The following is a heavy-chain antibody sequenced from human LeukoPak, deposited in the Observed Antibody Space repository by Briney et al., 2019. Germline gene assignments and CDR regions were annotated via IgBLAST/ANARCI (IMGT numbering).Heavy chain of an antibody. CDR1: GGCFSAYY. D-gene: IGHD1-1*01. CDR3: ARGPTISETGYFDY. Sequence: PSETLSLTCAVYGGCFSAYYWSWIRQSPGKGLEWIAEINHRGDTNYNPSVKSRVSISVDTSKNQFSLKVTSLTAADTAVYYCARGPTISETGYFDYWGQGTLVTVPS. J-gene: IGHJ4*03. V-gene: IGHV4-34*01. CDR2: INHRGDT.